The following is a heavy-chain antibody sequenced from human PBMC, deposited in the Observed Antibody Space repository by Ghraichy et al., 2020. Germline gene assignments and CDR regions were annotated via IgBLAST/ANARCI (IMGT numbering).Heavy chain of an antibody. D-gene: IGHD3-3*01. J-gene: IGHJ4*02. V-gene: IGHV4-59*01. CDR2: ITHRGGT. CDR3: ARLSAFRLAY. CDR1: GGSISSDY. Sequence: LRLSCTVSGGSISSDYWSLIRQPPGKGLEWLGYITHRGGTSYNPSLNSRVTISVDTSKNLFSLNLSSVTAADTAVYFCARLSAFRLAYWGQGTLVTVSS.